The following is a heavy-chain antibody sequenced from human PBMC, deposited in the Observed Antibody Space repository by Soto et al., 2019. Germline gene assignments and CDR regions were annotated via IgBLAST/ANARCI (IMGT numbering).Heavy chain of an antibody. CDR3: ARERGSGSYYTPWVDP. D-gene: IGHD3-10*01. J-gene: IGHJ5*02. V-gene: IGHV1-8*01. CDR1: GYTFTSYD. CDR2: MNPNSGNT. Sequence: QVQLVQSGAEVKKPGASVKVSCKASGYTFTSYDINWVRQATGQGLEWMGWMNPNSGNTGYAQKFQGRVTMTGTASICTATMGLRGLRSEDTGVYYGARERGSGSYYTPWVDPWGQGTLVPVSS.